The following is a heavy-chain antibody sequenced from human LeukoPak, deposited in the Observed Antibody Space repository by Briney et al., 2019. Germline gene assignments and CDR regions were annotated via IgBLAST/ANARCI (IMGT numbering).Heavy chain of an antibody. CDR3: ARHEAYCSSTTCYHPYNWFDP. J-gene: IGHJ5*02. CDR1: GGSINRRSYY. Sequence: SETLSLTCTVSGGSINRRSYYWGWIRQPPGKGLEWLSSIYYGGSTYYAPSLKSRVTISVDTSKNQFSLKLSSVTAADTAVYYCARHEAYCSSTTCYHPYNWFDPWGQGTLVTVSS. V-gene: IGHV4-39*01. D-gene: IGHD2-2*01. CDR2: IYYGGST.